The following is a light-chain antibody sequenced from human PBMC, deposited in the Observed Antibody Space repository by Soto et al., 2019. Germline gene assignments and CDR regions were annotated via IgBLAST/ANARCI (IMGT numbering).Light chain of an antibody. CDR2: TAS. CDR3: QQLNTYPRWDFT. J-gene: IGKJ3*01. Sequence: DIQLTQSPSFLSASVGDRVTITCRASQGISNYLAWYQQKPGKAPKLLIYTASTLQSGVPSRFSGSGSGTEFTLTISSLQPEDFATYYCQQLNTYPRWDFTFCPGTKVDIK. V-gene: IGKV1-9*01. CDR1: QGISNY.